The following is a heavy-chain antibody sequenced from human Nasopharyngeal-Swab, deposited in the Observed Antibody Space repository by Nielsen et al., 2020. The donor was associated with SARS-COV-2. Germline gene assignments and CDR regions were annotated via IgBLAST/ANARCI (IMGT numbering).Heavy chain of an antibody. J-gene: IGHJ3*02. CDR3: AKDHSSGFDAFDI. D-gene: IGHD3-22*01. V-gene: IGHV3-23*01. CDR2: ISGGYST. Sequence: GESLKISCAAPGFNFGTYAMSWVRQAPGKGLEWVSVISGGYSTYYTDSVKGRFTISRDNSKNTLYLQMNSLRAEDTAVYYCAKDHSSGFDAFDIWGQGTMVTVSS. CDR1: GFNFGTYA.